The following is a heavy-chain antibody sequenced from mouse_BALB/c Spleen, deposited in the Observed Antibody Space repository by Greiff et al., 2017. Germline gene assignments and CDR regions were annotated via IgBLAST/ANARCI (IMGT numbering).Heavy chain of an antibody. V-gene: IGHV1-9*01. CDR2: ILPGSGST. D-gene: IGHD1-1*01. CDR1: GYTFSSYW. CDR3: ASPTVVATDYAMDY. J-gene: IGHJ4*01. Sequence: QVPLKQSGAELMKPGASVKISCKATGYTFSSYWIEWVKQRPGHGLEWIGEILPGSGSTNYNEKFKGKATFTADTSSNTAYMQLSSLTSEDSAVYYCASPTVVATDYAMDYWGQGTSVTVSS.